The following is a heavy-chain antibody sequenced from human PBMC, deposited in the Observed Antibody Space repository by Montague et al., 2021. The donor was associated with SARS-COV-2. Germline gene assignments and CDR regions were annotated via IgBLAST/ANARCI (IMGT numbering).Heavy chain of an antibody. D-gene: IGHD2-15*01. J-gene: IGHJ5*02. CDR3: AREGYCSGGTCYSSGPNWFDP. CDR1: GGSFSTYY. V-gene: IGHV4-59*01. CDR2: IYYTGTT. Sequence: SETLSLTCTVSGGSFSTYYWTWIRQPPNKGLEWIGYIYYTGTTNYNPSLKSRVTISVDTSKTQFSLKLTSVTAADTAVYYCAREGYCSGGTCYSSGPNWFDPWGQGTLVTVSS.